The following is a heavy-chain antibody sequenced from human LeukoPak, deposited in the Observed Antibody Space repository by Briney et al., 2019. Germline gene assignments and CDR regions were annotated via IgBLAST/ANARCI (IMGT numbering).Heavy chain of an antibody. D-gene: IGHD5-24*01. CDR1: GYSFTSYW. Sequence: GESLKISCKGSGYSFTSYWIGWVRHVPGKGLEYMGIIYPGDSDTKYSPSFQGQVTISADKSTNTAYLQWSSLKASDTAMYYCARSPRDGYHDAFDIWGQGTMVTVSS. J-gene: IGHJ3*02. CDR3: ARSPRDGYHDAFDI. CDR2: IYPGDSDT. V-gene: IGHV5-51*01.